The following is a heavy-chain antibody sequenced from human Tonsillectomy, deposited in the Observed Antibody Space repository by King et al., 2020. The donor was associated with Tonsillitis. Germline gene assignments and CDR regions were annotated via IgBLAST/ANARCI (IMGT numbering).Heavy chain of an antibody. CDR2: IWYDGSNK. V-gene: IGHV3-33*08. D-gene: IGHD3-22*01. Sequence: QLVQSGGGVVQPGRSLRLSCAASGFTFSNYGMHWVRQAPGKGLEWVAVIWYDGSNKFYADSVKGRFTISRDNSKNTLYLQMNSLRAEDTAVYYCARALGSSGYRLDYWGQGTLVTVSS. CDR1: GFTFSNYG. CDR3: ARALGSSGYRLDY. J-gene: IGHJ4*02.